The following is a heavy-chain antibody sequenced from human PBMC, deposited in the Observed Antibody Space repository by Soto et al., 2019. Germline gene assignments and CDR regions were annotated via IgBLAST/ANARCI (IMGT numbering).Heavy chain of an antibody. J-gene: IGHJ4*02. CDR2: IYYRGST. D-gene: IGHD3-16*02. CDR3: ARHIGGVIVNDLYYFDS. V-gene: IGHV4-39*01. Sequence: QLQLQESGPGLVKPSETLSLTCTVSGGSISSSSYYWGWIRQPPGKGLECIGSIYYRGSTYYNPSLQSRVNIPLDTSKPQFSLKLSSVTAADTAVYHCARHIGGVIVNDLYYFDSWGQGTLVTVSS. CDR1: GGSISSSSYY.